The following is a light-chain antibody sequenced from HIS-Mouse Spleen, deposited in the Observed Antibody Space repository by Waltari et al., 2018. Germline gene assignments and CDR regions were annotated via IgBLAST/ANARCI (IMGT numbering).Light chain of an antibody. V-gene: IGLV2-14*03. CDR3: SSYTSSSTRV. CDR1: SSDVGGYNY. J-gene: IGLJ3*02. CDR2: DVS. Sequence: QSALTQPASVSGSPGQSITISCTGTSSDVGGYNYVSWYPQPPGKAPTLMIYDVSNRPSGVSNRFSGSKSGNTASLTISGLQAEDEADYYCSSYTSSSTRVFGGGTKLTVL.